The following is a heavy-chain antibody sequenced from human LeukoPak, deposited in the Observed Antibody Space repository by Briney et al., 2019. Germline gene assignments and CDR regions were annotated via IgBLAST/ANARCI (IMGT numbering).Heavy chain of an antibody. CDR3: ATLHGGRSYDSSAPGY. CDR2: IYSSGSP. Sequence: PSETLTLTCTVSGGPIRSYYWTWIRQPAGKGLEWMGRIYSSGSPTHTPSLKSRVTMSVDTSKNQFSLQVSSVTAADTAVYYCATLHGGRSYDSSAPGYWGQGTLVTVSP. V-gene: IGHV4-4*07. CDR1: GGPIRSYY. J-gene: IGHJ4*02. D-gene: IGHD3-22*01.